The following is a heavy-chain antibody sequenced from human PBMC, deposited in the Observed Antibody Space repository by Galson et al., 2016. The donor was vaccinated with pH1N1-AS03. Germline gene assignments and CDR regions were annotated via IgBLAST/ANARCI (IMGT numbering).Heavy chain of an antibody. CDR2: IMPVFGPA. J-gene: IGHJ4*02. CDR3: ATDHYETSDFRGAWDY. CDR1: GYTFNSLG. D-gene: IGHD3-22*01. V-gene: IGHV1-69*13. Sequence: SVKVSCKASGYTFNSLGINWVRQAPGQGLEWMGGIMPVFGPAKYAQKFQGRVTISADESTSTAYMELNNLRPEDTAVYYCATDHYETSDFRGAWDYWGQGTPVTVSS.